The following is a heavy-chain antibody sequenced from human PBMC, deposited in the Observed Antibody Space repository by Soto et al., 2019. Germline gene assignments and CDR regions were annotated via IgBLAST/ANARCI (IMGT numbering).Heavy chain of an antibody. CDR1: GYSFTSYW. J-gene: IGHJ6*02. V-gene: IGHV5-51*01. Sequence: PGESLKISCKGSGYSFTSYWIGWVRQMPGKGLEWMGIIYPGDSDTRYSPSFQGQVTISADKSISTAYLRWSSLKASDTAMYYCASSYYYDSRGYYYYGMDVWGQGTTVTVSS. D-gene: IGHD3-22*01. CDR3: ASSYYYDSRGYYYYGMDV. CDR2: IYPGDSDT.